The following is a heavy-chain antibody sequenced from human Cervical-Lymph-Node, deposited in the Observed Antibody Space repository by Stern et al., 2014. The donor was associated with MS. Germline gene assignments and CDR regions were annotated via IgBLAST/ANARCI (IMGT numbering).Heavy chain of an antibody. CDR3: ARWAYNWDFDY. J-gene: IGHJ4*02. CDR1: GYTFTRYD. CDR2: ISVYNGNT. D-gene: IGHD1-20*01. V-gene: IGHV1-18*01. Sequence: VHLVESGAEVKKPGASVKVSCKASGYTFTRYDITWVRQAPGQGLEWMGWISVYNGNTKYAQNLQGRVTMTRDTSTNTAYMELRSLISDDTAVYYCARWAYNWDFDYWGQGTLVTVSS.